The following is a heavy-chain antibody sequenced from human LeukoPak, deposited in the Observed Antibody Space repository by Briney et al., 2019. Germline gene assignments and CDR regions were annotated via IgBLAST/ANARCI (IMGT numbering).Heavy chain of an antibody. D-gene: IGHD6-13*01. Sequence: ASVKVSCKASGGAFSSYAISWVRQAPGQGLEWMGGIIPIFGTANYAQKFQGRVTITADEATSTAYMELSSLRSEETAVYYCARVRSSSHFDYWGQGTLVTVSS. CDR3: ARVRSSSHFDY. CDR2: IIPIFGTA. V-gene: IGHV1-69*01. CDR1: GGAFSSYA. J-gene: IGHJ4*02.